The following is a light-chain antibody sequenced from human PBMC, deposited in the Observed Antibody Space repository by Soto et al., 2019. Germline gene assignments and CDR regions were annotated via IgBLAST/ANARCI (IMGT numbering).Light chain of an antibody. J-gene: IGKJ4*01. CDR3: QQYNNWPLT. Sequence: EIVMTQSPATLSVSPGERATLSCRASQSVSINLAWYQQKPGQAPRLLIYGASTMATGIPARFSGSVSGTEFTITISSLQSEDFSVYYCQQYNNWPLTFGGGTKVEIK. CDR2: GAS. CDR1: QSVSIN. V-gene: IGKV3-15*01.